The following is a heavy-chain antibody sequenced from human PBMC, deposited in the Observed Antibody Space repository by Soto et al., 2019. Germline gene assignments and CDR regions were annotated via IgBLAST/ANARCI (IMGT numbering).Heavy chain of an antibody. D-gene: IGHD1-7*01. Sequence: SGGSLRLSCAASGFTFSSYAMSWVRQAPGKGLEWVSAISGSGGSTYYADSVKGRFTISRDNSKNTLYLQMNSLRAEDTAVYYCAKGLTGTTMAAFYYYYYGMDVWGQGTTVTVSS. V-gene: IGHV3-23*01. CDR2: ISGSGGST. CDR1: GFTFSSYA. J-gene: IGHJ6*02. CDR3: AKGLTGTTMAAFYYYYYGMDV.